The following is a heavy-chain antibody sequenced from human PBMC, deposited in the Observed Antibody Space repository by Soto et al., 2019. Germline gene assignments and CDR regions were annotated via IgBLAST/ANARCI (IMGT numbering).Heavy chain of an antibody. CDR2: ISYDGSNK. CDR3: ARDRRYYYDNSGPLDY. D-gene: IGHD3-22*01. CDR1: GXTFSSYS. Sequence: GSLRLSCAASGXTFSSYSMHWVRQAPGKGLEWVAVISYDGSNKYYADYVKGRFTISRENSKNTLYLQMNSLRAEDTAVYYCARDRRYYYDNSGPLDYWGQGTLGTVSS. V-gene: IGHV3-30-3*01. J-gene: IGHJ4*02.